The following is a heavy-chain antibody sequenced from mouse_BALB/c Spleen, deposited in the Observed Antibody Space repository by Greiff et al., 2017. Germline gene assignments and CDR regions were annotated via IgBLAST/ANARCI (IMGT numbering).Heavy chain of an antibody. CDR1: GFTFSSYA. V-gene: IGHV5-6-5*01. Sequence: EVQRVESGGGLVKPGGSLKLSCAASGFTFSSYAMSWVRQTPEKRLEWVASISSGGSTYYPDSVKGRFTISRDNARNILYLQMSSLRSEDTAMYYCAREGSYYFDYWGQGTTLTVSS. D-gene: IGHD2-12*01. CDR3: AREGSYYFDY. J-gene: IGHJ2*01. CDR2: ISSGGST.